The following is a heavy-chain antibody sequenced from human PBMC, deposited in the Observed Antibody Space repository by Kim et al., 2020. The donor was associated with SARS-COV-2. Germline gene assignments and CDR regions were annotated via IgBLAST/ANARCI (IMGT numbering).Heavy chain of an antibody. J-gene: IGHJ5*02. D-gene: IGHD2-21*02. CDR3: ARDLAYCGGDCYRWFDP. Sequence: SVKVSCKASGGTFSSYTISWVRQAPGQGLEWMGRIIPILGIANYAQKFQGRVTITADKSTSTAYMELSSLRSEDTAVYYCARDLAYCGGDCYRWFDPWGQGTLVTVSS. CDR1: GGTFSSYT. V-gene: IGHV1-69*04. CDR2: IIPILGIA.